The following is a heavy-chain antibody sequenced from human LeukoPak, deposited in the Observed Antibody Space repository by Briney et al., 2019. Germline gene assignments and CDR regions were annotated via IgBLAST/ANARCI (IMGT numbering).Heavy chain of an antibody. CDR1: GYTFSNYD. CDR2: MNPSSGTS. V-gene: IGHV1-8*01. Sequence: AASVKVSCKASGYTFSNYDINWVRQATGQGLEWMGWMNPSSGTSGYAQKFQGRVTMTRNPSISTAYMELSSLRSEDTAVYYCARGAVGYYDSSGYRVHPLNIWGQGTMVTVSS. D-gene: IGHD3-22*01. CDR3: ARGAVGYYDSSGYRVHPLNI. J-gene: IGHJ3*02.